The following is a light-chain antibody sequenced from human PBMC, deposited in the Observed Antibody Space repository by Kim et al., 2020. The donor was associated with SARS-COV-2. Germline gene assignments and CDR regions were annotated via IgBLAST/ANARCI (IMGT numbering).Light chain of an antibody. CDR3: SAWDSSLSAWV. J-gene: IGLJ3*02. V-gene: IGLV10-54*01. Sequence: QTATLPCTGNSNNVGNEGVAWLQQHQGHPPKLLSCRNNNRPSGISERFSASRSGNTASLTITGLQPEDEADYYCSAWDSSLSAWVFGGGTQLTVL. CDR2: RNN. CDR1: SNNVGNEG.